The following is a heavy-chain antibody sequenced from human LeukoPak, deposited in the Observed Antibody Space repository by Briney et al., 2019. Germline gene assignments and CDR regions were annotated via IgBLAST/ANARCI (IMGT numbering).Heavy chain of an antibody. D-gene: IGHD6-19*01. Sequence: PSETLSLTCAVYGGSFSGYYWSWIRQPPGKGLEWIGEINHSGSTNYNPSLKSRVTISVDTSKNQFSLKLSSVTAADTAVYYCARDPIRDSSGWYFKDVDPWGQGTLVTVSS. V-gene: IGHV4-34*01. J-gene: IGHJ5*02. CDR2: INHSGST. CDR3: ARDPIRDSSGWYFKDVDP. CDR1: GGSFSGYY.